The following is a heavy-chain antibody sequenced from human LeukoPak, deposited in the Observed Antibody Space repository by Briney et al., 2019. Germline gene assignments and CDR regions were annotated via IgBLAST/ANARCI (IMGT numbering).Heavy chain of an antibody. Sequence: GGSLRLSCAASGFTLITYWMTWVRQAPGKGLEWVANINQDGSEKYYVGSVKGRFTISRDNARNSLYLQMNSLRAEDTAVYYCAELGITMIGGVWGKGTTVTISS. CDR1: GFTLITYW. CDR3: AELGITMIGGV. CDR2: INQDGSEK. J-gene: IGHJ6*04. D-gene: IGHD3-10*02. V-gene: IGHV3-7*01.